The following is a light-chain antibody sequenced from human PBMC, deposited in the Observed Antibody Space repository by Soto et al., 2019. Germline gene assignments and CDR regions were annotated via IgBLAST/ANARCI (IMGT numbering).Light chain of an antibody. J-gene: IGKJ1*01. CDR3: QKYNNWPWT. Sequence: ELVMTQSPATLSVSPGERATLSCRASQSFSSNVAWYQQKPGQAPRLLIYGTSTRVTGIPARFSGSGSGTEFSLTIGSLQSEDFAVYYCQKYNNWPWTCGQGTKGDIK. CDR1: QSFSSN. CDR2: GTS. V-gene: IGKV3-15*01.